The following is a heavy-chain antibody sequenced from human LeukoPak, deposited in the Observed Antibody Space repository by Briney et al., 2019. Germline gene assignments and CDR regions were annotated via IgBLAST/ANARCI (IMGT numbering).Heavy chain of an antibody. Sequence: GASVKVSCKASGYTFTSYDINWVRQATGQGLEWMGGMNPNSGNTGYVQKFQGRVTITRNTSISTAYMELRSLRSEDTAVYSCARGINPWELLTWGQGTLVTVSS. CDR3: ARGINPWELLT. CDR1: GYTFTSYD. CDR2: MNPNSGNT. J-gene: IGHJ5*02. D-gene: IGHD1-26*01. V-gene: IGHV1-8*03.